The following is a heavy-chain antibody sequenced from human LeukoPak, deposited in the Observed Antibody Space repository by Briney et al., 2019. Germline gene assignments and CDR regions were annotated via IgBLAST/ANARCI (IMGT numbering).Heavy chain of an antibody. V-gene: IGHV3-73*01. D-gene: IGHD4-17*01. CDR1: GFTFSSYG. CDR2: IRSKSNSYAT. CDR3: MSPMTTVPSRDY. J-gene: IGHJ4*02. Sequence: GGSLRLSCAASGFTFSSYGMHWVRQASGKGLEWVGRIRSKSNSYATAYVASVKGRFTISRDDSKNTAYLQMNSLKTEDTAVYYCMSPMTTVPSRDYWGQGTLVTVSS.